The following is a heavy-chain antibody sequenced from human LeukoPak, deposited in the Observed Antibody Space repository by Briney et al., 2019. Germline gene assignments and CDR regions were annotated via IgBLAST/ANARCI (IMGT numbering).Heavy chain of an antibody. J-gene: IGHJ4*02. V-gene: IGHV4-39*01. CDR1: GNSVRSSSFY. CDR2: IYYSGSA. Sequence: PSETLSLTCTVSGNSVRSSSFYWGWIRQPPGKGLEWIGSIYYSGSAYYNPSLKSRVTISGDASRNQFSLRLSSVTAADTAVYYCVSTLRFLPYRRFDYWGQGTLVTVSS. D-gene: IGHD3-3*01. CDR3: VSTLRFLPYRRFDY.